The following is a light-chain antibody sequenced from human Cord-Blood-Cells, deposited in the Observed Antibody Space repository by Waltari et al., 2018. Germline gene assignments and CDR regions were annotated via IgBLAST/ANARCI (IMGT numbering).Light chain of an antibody. V-gene: IGLV3-1*01. CDR2: QDS. CDR1: KLGDKY. J-gene: IGLJ3*02. Sequence: SYELTQPPSVSVSPGQTASITCSGDKLGDKYACWYQQKPGQSPVLVIYQDSKRPSGLPEQFSGSNSGNTATLTIGGTQAMDEADYYCQAWDSSTAVFGGGTKLTVL. CDR3: QAWDSSTAV.